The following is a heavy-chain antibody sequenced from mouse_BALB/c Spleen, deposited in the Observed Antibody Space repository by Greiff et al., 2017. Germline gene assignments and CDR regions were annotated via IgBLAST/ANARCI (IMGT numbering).Heavy chain of an antibody. CDR2: IDPSDSYT. J-gene: IGHJ2*01. CDR1: GYTFTSYW. D-gene: IGHD1-1*01. CDR3: AYYGSSYFDD. Sequence: VQLQQPGAELVKPGASVKLSCKASGYTFTSYWMHWVKQRPGQGLEWIGEIDPSDSYTNYNQKFKGKATLTVDKSSSTAYMQLSSLTSEDSAVYYCAYYGSSYFDDWGQGTTLTVSS. V-gene: IGHV1-69*02.